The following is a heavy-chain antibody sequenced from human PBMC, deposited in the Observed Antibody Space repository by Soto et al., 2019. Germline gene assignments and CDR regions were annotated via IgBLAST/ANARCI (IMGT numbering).Heavy chain of an antibody. V-gene: IGHV1-3*01. D-gene: IGHD2-15*01. CDR3: ARGCSGGTCYSYFDY. Sequence: GASVKVSCKPSGYTFTRYAMHWVRQAPGQRLEWMGWINAGNGNTKYSQKFQGRVTITRDTSASTAYMELSSLRSEDTAVYYCARGCSGGTCYSYFDYWGQGTVVTVYS. CDR2: INAGNGNT. CDR1: GYTFTRYA. J-gene: IGHJ4*02.